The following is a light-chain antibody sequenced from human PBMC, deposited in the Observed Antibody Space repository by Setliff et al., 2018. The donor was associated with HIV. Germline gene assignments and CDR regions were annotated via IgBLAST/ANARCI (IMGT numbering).Light chain of an antibody. CDR3: SSYTSDSTYG. V-gene: IGLV2-14*01. CDR2: DVG. J-gene: IGLJ1*01. Sequence: LTQPASVSGSPGQSITISCTGTSSDVGGYNYVSWYQQYPGKAPKLILYDVGRRPPGDFSRFSGSKSGDTASLTISGLQADDEADYYCSSYTSDSTYGFGTGTKV. CDR1: SSDVGGYNY.